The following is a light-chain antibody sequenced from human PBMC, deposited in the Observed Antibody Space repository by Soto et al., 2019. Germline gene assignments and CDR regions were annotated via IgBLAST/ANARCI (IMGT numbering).Light chain of an antibody. V-gene: IGKV3-20*01. CDR2: GTS. J-gene: IGKJ5*01. Sequence: EAVSTQSPGTLSLTRGERATLYCRASERIYSAYLGWYQQKPGQAPRLLIYGTSSRATGIPDRFSGSGSGTDFTLTISRLEPEDFAVYYCQQYGNSPITFGQGTRLEIK. CDR1: ERIYSAY. CDR3: QQYGNSPIT.